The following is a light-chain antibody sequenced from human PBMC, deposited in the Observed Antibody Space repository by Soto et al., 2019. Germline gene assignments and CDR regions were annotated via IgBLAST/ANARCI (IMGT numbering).Light chain of an antibody. V-gene: IGKV1-5*01. CDR3: QQYNTYPWT. Sequence: DIQMTQSPSTLSASVGDRVIINCRARQSISSWLAWYQQNPGKVPKLLIDDASSLESGVPSRFSGSGSGPEFTLTISSLQTDECATYDCQQYNTYPWTFGQGTKVEIK. J-gene: IGKJ1*01. CDR2: DAS. CDR1: QSISSW.